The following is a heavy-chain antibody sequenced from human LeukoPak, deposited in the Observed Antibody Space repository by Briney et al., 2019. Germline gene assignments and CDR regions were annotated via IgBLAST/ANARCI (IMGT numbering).Heavy chain of an antibody. CDR2: ISSSGAST. CDR1: GFTLSSYD. Sequence: GGSLRLSCAASGFTLSSYDMGWVRQAPGKGLEWVSAISSSGASTYYADSVKGRFTISRDNSKNTLYLQMNSLRAEDTAVYYCAKRTSENYYFDYWGQGTLVTVSS. V-gene: IGHV3-23*01. CDR3: AKRTSENYYFDY. D-gene: IGHD1-7*01. J-gene: IGHJ4*02.